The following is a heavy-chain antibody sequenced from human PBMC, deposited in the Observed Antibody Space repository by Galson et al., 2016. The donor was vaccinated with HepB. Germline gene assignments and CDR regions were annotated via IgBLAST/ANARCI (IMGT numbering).Heavy chain of an antibody. CDR1: GGSISSYNW. CDR3: AASSAAAGIVY. V-gene: IGHV4-4*02. J-gene: IGHJ4*02. D-gene: IGHD6-13*01. CDR2: IYHTGST. Sequence: ETLSLTCSVFGGSISSYNWWTWVRQSPGKGLEWIGSIYHTGSTYYNPSLKSRVTISIDTSKNQFSLKLGSVTAADTAMYYCAASSAAAGIVYWGQGTLVTVSS.